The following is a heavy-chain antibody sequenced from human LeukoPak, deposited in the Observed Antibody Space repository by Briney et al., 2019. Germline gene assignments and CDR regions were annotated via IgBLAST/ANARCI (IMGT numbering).Heavy chain of an antibody. V-gene: IGHV4-4*02. Sequence: SETLSLTCAVSGASISSSNWLSWVRQPPGKGLEWIGEIYHSGSTNYNPSLKSRVTISVDNSKNQFSLKMSSMTAADTAVYYCAKATGYLLWGQGTLVTVSS. J-gene: IGHJ4*02. D-gene: IGHD1-14*01. CDR1: GASISSSNW. CDR2: IYHSGST. CDR3: AKATGYLL.